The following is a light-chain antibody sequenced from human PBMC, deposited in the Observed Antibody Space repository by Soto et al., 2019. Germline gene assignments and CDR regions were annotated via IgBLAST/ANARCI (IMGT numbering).Light chain of an antibody. CDR2: GNT. Sequence: QSVLTHPPSVTGAPGQRVTISCTGSSSNIGAGYDVHWYLQLPGTAPKLIIYGNTNRPSGVPDRFSGSKSGSSASLAITGLQAEEEANYYCQSHDSSLHGSVFGTVNKVTVL. CDR1: SSNIGAGYD. V-gene: IGLV1-40*01. J-gene: IGLJ1*01. CDR3: QSHDSSLHGSV.